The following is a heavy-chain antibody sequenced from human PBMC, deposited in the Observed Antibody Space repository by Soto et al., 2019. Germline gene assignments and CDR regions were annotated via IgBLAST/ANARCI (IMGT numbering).Heavy chain of an antibody. CDR2: IIPLFGTT. V-gene: IGHV1-69*01. CDR1: GDTFKNCV. Sequence: QVQVVQSGVEVRRPGSSVKVSCKASGDTFKNCVISWVRQAPGQGLEWMGGIIPLFGTTDFAQRFQGRLTITTDESTTTTYMELSRLRSEATATYYCAAEMSFGKLSVVWGQGPTVIVSS. D-gene: IGHD3-10*01. CDR3: AAEMSFGKLSVV. J-gene: IGHJ6*02.